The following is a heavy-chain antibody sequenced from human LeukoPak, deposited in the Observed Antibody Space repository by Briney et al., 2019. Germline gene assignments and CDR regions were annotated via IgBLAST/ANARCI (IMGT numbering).Heavy chain of an antibody. V-gene: IGHV3-23*01. CDR3: ARAGTVSPYYYYYYMDV. Sequence: GGSLRLSCAASGFTFSSYAMSWARQAPGKGLEWVSAITNSGGSTYYAGSVKGRFTISRDNAKNSLYLQMNSLRAEDTAVYYCARAGTVSPYYYYYYMDVWGKGTTVTVSS. CDR1: GFTFSSYA. D-gene: IGHD1-14*01. J-gene: IGHJ6*03. CDR2: ITNSGGST.